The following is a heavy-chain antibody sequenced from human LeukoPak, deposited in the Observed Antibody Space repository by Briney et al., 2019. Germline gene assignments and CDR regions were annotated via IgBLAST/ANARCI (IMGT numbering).Heavy chain of an antibody. CDR1: GGSISSGSYY. Sequence: SETLPLTCTVSGGSISSGSYYWSWIRQPAGKGLEWIGRIYTSGSTNYNPSLKSRVTISVDTSKNQFSLKLSSVTAADTAVYYCAREGSITPYYYYMDVWGKGTTVTVSS. CDR2: IYTSGST. CDR3: AREGSITPYYYYMDV. D-gene: IGHD2-2*01. V-gene: IGHV4-61*02. J-gene: IGHJ6*03.